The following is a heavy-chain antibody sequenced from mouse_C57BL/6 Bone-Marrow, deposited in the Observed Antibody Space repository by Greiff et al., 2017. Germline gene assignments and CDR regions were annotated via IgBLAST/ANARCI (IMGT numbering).Heavy chain of an antibody. V-gene: IGHV1-69*01. J-gene: IGHJ3*01. CDR3: AREIYYYGSSPPWFAY. CDR1: GYTFTSYW. Sequence: ESGAELVMPGASVKLSCKASGYTFTSYWMHWVKQRPGQGLKWIGEIDPSDSYTNYNQKFKGKSTLTVDKSSSTAYMQLSSLTSEDSAVYYCAREIYYYGSSPPWFAYWGQGTLVTVSA. D-gene: IGHD1-1*01. CDR2: IDPSDSYT.